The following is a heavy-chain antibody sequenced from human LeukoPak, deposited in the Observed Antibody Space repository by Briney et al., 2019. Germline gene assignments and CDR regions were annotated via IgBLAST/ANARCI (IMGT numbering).Heavy chain of an antibody. Sequence: SETLSLTCAVYGGSFSGYYWSWIRQPPGKGLEWIGEINHSGSTNYNPSLKSRVTISVDTSKNQFSLELSSVTAADTAVYYCARGTLNYYDSSGYWGYWGQGTLVTVSS. CDR2: INHSGST. CDR1: GGSFSGYY. J-gene: IGHJ4*02. CDR3: ARGTLNYYDSSGYWGY. D-gene: IGHD3-22*01. V-gene: IGHV4-34*01.